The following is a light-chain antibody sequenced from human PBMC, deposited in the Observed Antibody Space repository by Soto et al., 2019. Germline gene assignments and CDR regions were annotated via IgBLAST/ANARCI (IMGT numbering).Light chain of an antibody. J-gene: IGKJ2*01. CDR1: QSVLYSSNNKNF. V-gene: IGKV4-1*01. Sequence: DIVMTQSPDSLAVSLGERATINCESSQSVLYSSNNKNFLTWYQQKPGQPPKPLIYWASTRESGVPDRFSGSGSGTDFTLTISSLQAEDVAVYYCQQYYSSHPTFGQGTKLEIK. CDR2: WAS. CDR3: QQYYSSHPT.